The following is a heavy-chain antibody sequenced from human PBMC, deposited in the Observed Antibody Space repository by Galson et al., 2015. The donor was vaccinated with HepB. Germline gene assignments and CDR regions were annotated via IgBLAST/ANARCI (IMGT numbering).Heavy chain of an antibody. J-gene: IGHJ6*02. CDR2: ISSSSSYI. Sequence: SLRLSCAASGFTFSSYSMNWVRQAPGKGLEWVSSISSSSSYIYYADSVKGRFTISRDNAKNSLYLQMNSLRAEDTAVYYCARDRGMATRRSYYGMDVWGQGTTVTVSS. D-gene: IGHD5-24*01. CDR1: GFTFSSYS. CDR3: ARDRGMATRRSYYGMDV. V-gene: IGHV3-21*01.